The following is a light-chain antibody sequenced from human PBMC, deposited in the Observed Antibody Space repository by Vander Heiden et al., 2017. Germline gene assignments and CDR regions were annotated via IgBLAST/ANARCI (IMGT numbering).Light chain of an antibody. CDR3: QVWDSSSDHSVV. J-gene: IGLJ2*01. V-gene: IGLV3-21*03. CDR2: DDG. CDR1: HIASNR. Sequence: SYVLTQPPSVSVAPRKTARIPCGGNHIASNRVHWYQQKPGQAPVLVVYDDGDRPSGIPERFSGSNSGNTATLTISRVEAGDEADYYCQVWDSSSDHSVVFGGGTKLTVL.